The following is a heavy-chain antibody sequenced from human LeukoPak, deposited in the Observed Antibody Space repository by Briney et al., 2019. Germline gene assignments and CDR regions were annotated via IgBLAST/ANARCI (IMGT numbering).Heavy chain of an antibody. V-gene: IGHV1-2*02. Sequence: AGSVKVSCKASGYTFTGYYMHWVRQAPGQGLEWMGWINPNSGGTNYAQKFEGRVTMTRDTSISTAYMELSRLRSDDTAVYYCARFCSGGSCFLKAFDYGGQGTLVTVSS. CDR1: GYTFTGYY. CDR3: ARFCSGGSCFLKAFDY. D-gene: IGHD2-15*01. J-gene: IGHJ4*02. CDR2: INPNSGGT.